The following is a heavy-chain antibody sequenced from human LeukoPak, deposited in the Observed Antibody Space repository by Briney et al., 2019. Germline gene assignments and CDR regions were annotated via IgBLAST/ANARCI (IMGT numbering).Heavy chain of an antibody. D-gene: IGHD6-13*01. Sequence: TPSETLSLTCTVSGGSITNYYWTWIRQPPGKGLEWIGYIHYSGSTNYNPSLKSRVTISVDTSKNQFSLKLSSVTAADTAVYYCARGLAAALRSWGQGTLVTVSS. CDR2: IHYSGST. J-gene: IGHJ4*02. CDR3: ARGLAAALRS. CDR1: GGSITNYY. V-gene: IGHV4-59*08.